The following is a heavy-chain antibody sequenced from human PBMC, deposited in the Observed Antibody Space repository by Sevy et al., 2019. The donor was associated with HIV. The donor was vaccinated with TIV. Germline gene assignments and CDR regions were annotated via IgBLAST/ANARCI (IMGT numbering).Heavy chain of an antibody. J-gene: IGHJ6*03. D-gene: IGHD3-10*01. Sequence: GGSLRLSCAASGFTVSSNYMSWVRQAPGKGLEWVSVIYSGGSTYYADSVKGRFTISRDNSKNTLYLQMNSLRAEDTAVYYCAMYYYGSGSPLGPYYYYYMDVWGKGTTVTVSS. V-gene: IGHV3-53*01. CDR2: IYSGGST. CDR1: GFTVSSNY. CDR3: AMYYYGSGSPLGPYYYYYMDV.